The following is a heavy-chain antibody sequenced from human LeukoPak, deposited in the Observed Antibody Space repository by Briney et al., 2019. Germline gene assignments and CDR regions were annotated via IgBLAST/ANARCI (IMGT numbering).Heavy chain of an antibody. CDR1: GGSISSTSYY. CDR2: IYYTGST. J-gene: IGHJ4*02. CDR3: ARQAESRIAVAATGLYYFDC. D-gene: IGHD6-19*01. Sequence: PSETLSLTCTVSGGSISSTSYYWGWIRQPPGKGLEWIGTIYYTGSTYYNPSLKSRVTISVDRSKNQFSLKLRSVTAADTAVYYCARQAESRIAVAATGLYYFDCWGQGTLVTVSS. V-gene: IGHV4-39*01.